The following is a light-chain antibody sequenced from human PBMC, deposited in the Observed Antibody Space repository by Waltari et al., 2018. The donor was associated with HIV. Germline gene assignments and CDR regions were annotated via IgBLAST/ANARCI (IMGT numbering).Light chain of an antibody. Sequence: SYDLTQPPSVSVSSGQTATVPCSGVNLGPKTVSWDQQRSGQSPVLVIYQDTKRPPGIPERFFGSTSENTATLTIYETQPLDEAHYSCQAWDSGTIVFGGGTNLTVL. CDR2: QDT. CDR1: NLGPKT. J-gene: IGLJ3*02. CDR3: QAWDSGTIV. V-gene: IGLV3-1*01.